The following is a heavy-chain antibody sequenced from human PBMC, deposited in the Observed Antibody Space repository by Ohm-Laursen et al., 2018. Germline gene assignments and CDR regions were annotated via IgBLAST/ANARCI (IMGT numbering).Heavy chain of an antibody. D-gene: IGHD6-6*01. CDR1: GFTFSTYW. CDR2: IKHDGREI. CDR3: ARGFLYTSSSEGTFDI. J-gene: IGHJ3*02. V-gene: IGHV3-7*01. Sequence: SLRLSCAASGFTFSTYWMSWVRQAPGKGPEWVANIKHDGREIYYLDSVKGRFTISRDDAKNSLYLQMNSLRAEDTAIFYCARGFLYTSSSEGTFDIWGQGTVVTVSS.